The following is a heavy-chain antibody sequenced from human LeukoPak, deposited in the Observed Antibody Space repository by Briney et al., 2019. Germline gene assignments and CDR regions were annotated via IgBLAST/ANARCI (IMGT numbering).Heavy chain of an antibody. J-gene: IGHJ4*02. CDR2: INSDGSRT. CDR3: ARERPVGATPFDF. CDR1: GFTFSSYW. Sequence: GGSLRLSCAASGFTFSSYWMHWVRQVPGKGLVWVSRINSDGSRTRYADSVKGRFTISRDNAKNTLYLQMNSLRAEDTAVYYCARERPVGATPFDFWGQGTLVTVSS. D-gene: IGHD1-26*01. V-gene: IGHV3-74*01.